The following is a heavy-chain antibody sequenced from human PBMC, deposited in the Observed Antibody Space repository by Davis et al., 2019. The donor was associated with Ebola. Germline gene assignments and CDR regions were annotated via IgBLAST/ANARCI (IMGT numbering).Heavy chain of an antibody. CDR2: IKQDGSEK. V-gene: IGHV3-7*03. Sequence: GGSLRLSCAASGFTFSSYSMNWVRQAPGKGLEWVANIKQDGSEKYYVDPVKGRFTISRDNSKNTLYLQMNSLRAEDTAVYYCAKAPGGYGGNSLVDYWGRGTLVTVSS. CDR1: GFTFSSYS. D-gene: IGHD4-23*01. J-gene: IGHJ4*02. CDR3: AKAPGGYGGNSLVDY.